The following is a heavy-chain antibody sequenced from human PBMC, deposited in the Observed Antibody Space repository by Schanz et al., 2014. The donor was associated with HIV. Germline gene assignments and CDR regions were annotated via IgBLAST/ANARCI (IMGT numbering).Heavy chain of an antibody. D-gene: IGHD3-10*01. Sequence: QAQLVQSGAEVKKPGASVKVSCKASGYTFDKYDITWVRQAPGQGLEWMGWINVHIGGTNYAQKFQGRVTVTTDTSTNTAYLELKSLRSDDTAVYYCVRGVIYYDSGSYYNYFDYWGQGTLVTVSS. CDR3: VRGVIYYDSGSYYNYFDY. V-gene: IGHV1-18*01. CDR2: INVHIGGT. CDR1: GYTFDKYD. J-gene: IGHJ4*02.